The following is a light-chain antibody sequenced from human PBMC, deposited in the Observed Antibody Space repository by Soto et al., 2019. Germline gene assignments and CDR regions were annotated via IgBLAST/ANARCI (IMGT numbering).Light chain of an antibody. CDR3: QRYNDYQYV. CDR2: KAF. Sequence: DIQMTQSPSTLSASVGDRVTITCRASQSITTWLAWYQQKPGKAPKLLIYKAFNLQSGVPSRFSGSGSGTEFTLTISSLQPDDFATYYCQRYNDYQYVFGQGTKLDMK. J-gene: IGKJ2*01. CDR1: QSITTW. V-gene: IGKV1-5*03.